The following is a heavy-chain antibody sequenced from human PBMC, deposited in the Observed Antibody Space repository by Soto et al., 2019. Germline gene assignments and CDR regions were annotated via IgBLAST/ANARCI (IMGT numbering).Heavy chain of an antibody. V-gene: IGHV4-39*01. CDR2: IYYSGST. D-gene: IGHD3-10*01. CDR3: AKGFYGSGSYYNERAFDS. CDR1: GGSISSSSYY. Sequence: PSETLSLTCTVSGGSISSSSYYWGWIRQPPGKGLEWIGSIYYSGSTYYNPSLKSRVTISVDTSKNQFSLKLSSVTAADTAVYYCAKGFYGSGSYYNERAFDSWGQGTLVTVSS. J-gene: IGHJ4*02.